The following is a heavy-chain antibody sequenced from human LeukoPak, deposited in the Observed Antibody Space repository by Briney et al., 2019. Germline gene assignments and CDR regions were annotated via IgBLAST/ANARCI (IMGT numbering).Heavy chain of an antibody. V-gene: IGHV3-23*01. CDR2: TTGRGDNT. CDR1: GFFFSDSA. Sequence: GGSLRLSCAASGFFFSDSAMAWVRQAPGKGLEWVSTTTGRGDNTHYADSVKGRFTFSRDNSKNTLYLQMNSLGVDDTAVYYCAKDRNYYGMDVWGQGTTVTVSS. CDR3: AKDRNYYGMDV. J-gene: IGHJ6*02.